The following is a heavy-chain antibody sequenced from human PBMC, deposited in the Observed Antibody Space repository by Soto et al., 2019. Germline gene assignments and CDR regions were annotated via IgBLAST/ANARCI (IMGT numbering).Heavy chain of an antibody. Sequence: WVRQAPGQGREGMGWISAYNGNTNYAQKLQGRVTMTTDTSTSTAYMELRSLRSDDTAVYYCARDRELGYCSSTSCNTYYYYYGMDVWGQGTTVTVSS. CDR3: ARDRELGYCSSTSCNTYYYYYGMDV. D-gene: IGHD2-2*01. J-gene: IGHJ6*02. CDR2: ISAYNGNT. V-gene: IGHV1-18*01.